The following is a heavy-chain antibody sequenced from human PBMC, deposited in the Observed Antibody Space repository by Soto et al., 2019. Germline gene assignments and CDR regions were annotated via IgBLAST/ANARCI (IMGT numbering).Heavy chain of an antibody. D-gene: IGHD1-7*01. CDR3: ASRDPGTSVDY. CDR1: GGSFTSNNW. V-gene: IGHV4-4*02. J-gene: IGHJ4*02. Sequence: SETLSLTCAVSGGSFTSNNWWTWVRQPPGQGLEWIGEIYRTGSTNYNPSLKSRVTISLDKSENQFSLKVTSLTAADTAVYYCASRDPGTSVDYWGQGTLVTAS. CDR2: IYRTGST.